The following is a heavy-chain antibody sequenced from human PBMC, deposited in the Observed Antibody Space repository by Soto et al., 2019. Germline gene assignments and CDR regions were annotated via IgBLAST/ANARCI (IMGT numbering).Heavy chain of an antibody. J-gene: IGHJ6*02. CDR1: GYAFTSYG. CDR3: ARDQGAAAGRYYYGMDV. D-gene: IGHD6-13*01. Sequence: ASVKVSCKASGYAFTSYGISWVRQAPGQGLEWMGWISAYNGNTNYAQKLQGRVTMTTDTSTSTAYMELRSLRSDDTAVYYCARDQGAAAGRYYYGMDVWGQGTTVTVSS. V-gene: IGHV1-18*01. CDR2: ISAYNGNT.